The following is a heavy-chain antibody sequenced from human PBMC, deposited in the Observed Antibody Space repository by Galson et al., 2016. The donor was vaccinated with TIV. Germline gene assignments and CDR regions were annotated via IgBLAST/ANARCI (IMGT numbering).Heavy chain of an antibody. Sequence: SLRLSCAASGFTFSRHWMSWVRQAPGKGLEWVANIKQDGDYKYYVDSVKGRFTISRDKAKNSLCLQMNSLRAEDTAVDYCARGNDPGATYSLDYWGQGTLVTVSS. CDR3: ARGNDPGATYSLDY. CDR1: GFTFSRHW. V-gene: IGHV3-7*01. D-gene: IGHD1-1*01. J-gene: IGHJ4*02. CDR2: IKQDGDYK.